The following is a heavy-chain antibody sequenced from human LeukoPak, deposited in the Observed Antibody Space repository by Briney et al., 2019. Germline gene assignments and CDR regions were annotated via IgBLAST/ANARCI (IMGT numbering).Heavy chain of an antibody. V-gene: IGHV1-18*01. CDR1: GYTFTSYG. CDR2: ISAYNGNT. D-gene: IGHD2-2*01. J-gene: IGHJ4*02. CDR3: ARGTNEDIVVVPAALSFDY. Sequence: ASVKVSCKASGYTFTSYGISWVRQAPGQGLEWVGWISAYNGNTNYAQKLQGRVTMTTDTSTSTAYMELRSLRSDDTAVYYCARGTNEDIVVVPAALSFDYWGQGTLVTVSS.